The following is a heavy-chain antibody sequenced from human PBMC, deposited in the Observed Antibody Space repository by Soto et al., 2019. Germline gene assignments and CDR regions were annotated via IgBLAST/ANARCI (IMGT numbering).Heavy chain of an antibody. Sequence: SETLSLTCTVSGGSISSYYWSWIRQPPGKGLEWIGYIYYSGSTNYNPSLKSRVTISVDTSKNQFSLKLSSVTAADTAVYYGARGYYDFWSGYYTGRFDYWGQGTLVTDSS. V-gene: IGHV4-59*01. D-gene: IGHD3-3*01. CDR2: IYYSGST. J-gene: IGHJ4*02. CDR1: GGSISSYY. CDR3: ARGYYDFWSGYYTGRFDY.